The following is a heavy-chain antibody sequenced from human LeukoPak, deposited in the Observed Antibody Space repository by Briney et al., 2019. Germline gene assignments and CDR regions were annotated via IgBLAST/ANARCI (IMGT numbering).Heavy chain of an antibody. Sequence: SQTLSLTCTVSGGSISSGDYYWSWIRQPPGKGLEWIGYIYDSGSTYYNPSLKSRLTISVDTSKNQFSLKLSSVAAADTAGYCCARKGYIGYDNFWGQGTLVTVSS. CDR2: IYDSGST. D-gene: IGHD5-12*01. V-gene: IGHV4-30-4*01. CDR3: ARKGYIGYDNF. J-gene: IGHJ4*02. CDR1: GGSISSGDYY.